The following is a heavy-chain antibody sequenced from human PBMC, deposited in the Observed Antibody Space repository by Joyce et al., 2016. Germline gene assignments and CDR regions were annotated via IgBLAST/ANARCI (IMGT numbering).Heavy chain of an antibody. D-gene: IGHD2-21*01. CDR2: IHYSGST. CDR1: GGSISSGGSY. CDR3: ARRSDSGEIFDY. Sequence: QMHLQESGPGLVKPSQTLSLACTVSGGSISSGGSYWSWIRQPPGKVLEWFGYIHYSGSTYYNPSLKSRLTISVDTSQYQCSMKLSSGTAADPAVYNCARRSDSGEIFDYWGQGTLVTVSS. V-gene: IGHV4-31*03. J-gene: IGHJ4*02.